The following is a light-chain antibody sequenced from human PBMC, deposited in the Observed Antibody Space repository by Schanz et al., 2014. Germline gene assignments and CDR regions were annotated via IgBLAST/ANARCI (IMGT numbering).Light chain of an antibody. V-gene: IGKV3-20*01. CDR3: HQYGISPFT. CDR2: GAS. Sequence: EIVLSQSPGTLSLSPGERATLSCRATESITSSNLAWYQQKPGQAPRLLIYGASSRATGIPDRFSGSGSGTDFTLTIGRLEPEDFAVYYCHQYGISPFTFGPGTKVDIK. J-gene: IGKJ3*01. CDR1: ESITSSN.